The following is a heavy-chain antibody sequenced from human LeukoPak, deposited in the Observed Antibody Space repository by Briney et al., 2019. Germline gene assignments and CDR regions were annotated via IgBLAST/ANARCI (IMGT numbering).Heavy chain of an antibody. Sequence: GGSLRLSCAASGFTFSSYAMSWVRQAPGKGLEWVSAISGSGGSTYYADSVKGRFPISGDNSKNTLYLQMNSLRAEDTAVYYCAKSGGSWTNYFDYWGQGTLVTVSS. D-gene: IGHD3-16*01. CDR3: AKSGGSWTNYFDY. V-gene: IGHV3-23*01. CDR1: GFTFSSYA. J-gene: IGHJ4*02. CDR2: ISGSGGST.